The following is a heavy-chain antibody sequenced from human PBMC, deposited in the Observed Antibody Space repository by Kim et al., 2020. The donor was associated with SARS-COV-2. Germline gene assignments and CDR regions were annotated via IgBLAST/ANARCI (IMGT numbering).Heavy chain of an antibody. V-gene: IGHV3-23*01. Sequence: GGSLRLSCTASGFTFSSYAMSWVRQAPGKGLEWVSVISRSGDDTYYADSVEGRFTISRDNSKNTLYLQMNSLRAEDTAVFFCAKGASSLLADASDIWGQG. D-gene: IGHD6-6*01. J-gene: IGHJ3*02. CDR1: GFTFSSYA. CDR3: AKGASSLLADASDI. CDR2: ISRSGDDT.